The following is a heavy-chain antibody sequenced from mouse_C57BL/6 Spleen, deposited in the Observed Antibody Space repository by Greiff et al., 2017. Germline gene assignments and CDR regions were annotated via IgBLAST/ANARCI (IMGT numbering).Heavy chain of an antibody. Sequence: VQLQESGAELVKPGASVKISCKASGYAFSSYWMNWVKQRPGKGLEWIGQIYPGDGDTNYNGKFKGKATLTADKSSSTAYMQLSSLTSEDSAVYFGARWGTAQATAWFAYWGQGTLVTVSA. V-gene: IGHV1-80*01. J-gene: IGHJ3*01. CDR1: GYAFSSYW. CDR2: IYPGDGDT. D-gene: IGHD3-2*02. CDR3: ARWGTAQATAWFAY.